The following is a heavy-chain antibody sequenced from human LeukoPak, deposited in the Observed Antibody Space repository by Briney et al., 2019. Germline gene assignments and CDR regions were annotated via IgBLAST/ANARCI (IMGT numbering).Heavy chain of an antibody. CDR1: GYTFTGYY. Sequence: GASVKVSCKASGYTFTGYYMHWVRQAPGQGLQWMGRINPNSGGTNYAQKFQGRVTMTRDTSISTAYMELSRLRSDDTAVCYCARAFGVVIEDFYYYYGMDVWGQGTTVTVSS. CDR2: INPNSGGT. J-gene: IGHJ6*02. CDR3: ARAFGVVIEDFYYYYGMDV. D-gene: IGHD3-3*01. V-gene: IGHV1-2*06.